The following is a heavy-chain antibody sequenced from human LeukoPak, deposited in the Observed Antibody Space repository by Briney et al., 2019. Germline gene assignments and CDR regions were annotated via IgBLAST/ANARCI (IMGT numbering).Heavy chain of an antibody. CDR3: ARGHSSTYYTKY. D-gene: IGHD3-22*01. CDR1: GFTFNTFN. V-gene: IGHV3-21*01. CDR2: ITSSGDYI. Sequence: GGSLRLSCAASGFTFNTFNMNWVRQAPGKGLEWVSSITSSGDYIYYADSVKGRFTISRDNANNSLYLQMNSLRAEDTAVYYCARGHSSTYYTKYWGQGTLVTVSS. J-gene: IGHJ4*02.